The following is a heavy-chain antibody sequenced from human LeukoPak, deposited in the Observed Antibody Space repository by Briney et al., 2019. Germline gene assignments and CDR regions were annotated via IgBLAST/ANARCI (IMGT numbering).Heavy chain of an antibody. D-gene: IGHD1-26*01. CDR2: IYYTGST. CDR3: AGGNSGSYYGFDY. CDR1: GGSISSYY. V-gene: IGHV4-59*01. Sequence: SETLSLTCTVSGGSISSYYWSWIRQPPGRGLEWIGYIYYTGSTNYNPSLKSRVTISVDTSKNQLYLKLGSGTPADTAVYYCAGGNSGSYYGFDYWGQGTLVTVSS. J-gene: IGHJ4*02.